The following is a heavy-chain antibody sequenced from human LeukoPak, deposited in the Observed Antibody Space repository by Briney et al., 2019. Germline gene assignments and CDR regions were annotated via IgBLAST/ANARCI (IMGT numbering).Heavy chain of an antibody. CDR1: GFTFSSYG. V-gene: IGHV3-30*18. CDR3: ANSGSGWSGY. Sequence: GGSLRLSCAASGFTFSSYGMHWVRQAPGKGLEWVAVISYDGSNKYYADSVKGRFTISRDNSKNTLYLQMNSLRAEDTAVYYCANSGSGWSGYWGQGTLVTVSS. CDR2: ISYDGSNK. J-gene: IGHJ4*02. D-gene: IGHD6-19*01.